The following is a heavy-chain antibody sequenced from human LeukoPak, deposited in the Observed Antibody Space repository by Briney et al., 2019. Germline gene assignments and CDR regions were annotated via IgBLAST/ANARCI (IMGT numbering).Heavy chain of an antibody. CDR1: GFSVSSNY. V-gene: IGHV3-66*02. D-gene: IGHD3-22*01. J-gene: IGHJ4*02. CDR2: IYSGGST. Sequence: GGSLRLSCAASGFSVSSNYMSWVRQAPGKGLEWVSVIYSGGSTYYADSVKGRFTISRDNSKNTLYLQMNSLRTEDTAVYFCAKEIYYDSSAFFDYWGQGTLVTVSS. CDR3: AKEIYYDSSAFFDY.